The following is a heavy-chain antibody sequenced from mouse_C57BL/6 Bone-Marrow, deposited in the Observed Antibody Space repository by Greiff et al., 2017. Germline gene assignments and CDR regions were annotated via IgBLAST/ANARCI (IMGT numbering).Heavy chain of an antibody. Sequence: VQLQQSGAELVRPGSSVKLSCKASGYTFTSYWMHWVKQRPIQGLEWIGNIDPSDSDTHYNQKFKDKATLTVDKSSSTAYMQLSSLTSEDSAVYYCARYGGLLWVRRGLDYWGQGTTLTVSS. J-gene: IGHJ2*01. D-gene: IGHD2-14*01. V-gene: IGHV1-52*01. CDR1: GYTFTSYW. CDR3: ARYGGLLWVRRGLDY. CDR2: IDPSDSDT.